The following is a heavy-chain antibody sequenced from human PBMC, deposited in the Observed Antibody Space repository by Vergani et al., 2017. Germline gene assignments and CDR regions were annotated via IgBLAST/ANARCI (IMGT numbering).Heavy chain of an antibody. CDR1: GFTFSSYS. Sequence: EVQLVESGGGLVKPGGSLRLSCAASGFTFSSYSMNWVRQAPGKGLEWVSSISSSSSYIYYADSVKGRFTISRDNAKNSLYLQMNSLRAEDTAVYYCAREAITMVRGVNVDYYYYMDVWGKGTTVTVSS. CDR3: AREAITMVRGVNVDYYYYMDV. D-gene: IGHD3-10*01. J-gene: IGHJ6*03. V-gene: IGHV3-21*01. CDR2: ISSSSSYI.